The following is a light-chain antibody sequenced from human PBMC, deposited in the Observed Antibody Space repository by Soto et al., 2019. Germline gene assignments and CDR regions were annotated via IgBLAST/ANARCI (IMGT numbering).Light chain of an antibody. CDR2: DAT. Sequence: SYELTQPPSVSVVPGQTAKITCGRDKIGSKIVHWYKQRPGQAPVAVVFDATDRPSGIPDRISASRSGDTATLTISSVDAGDEADYYCQVWASTAEFVVFGSGTKVTVL. V-gene: IGLV3-21*02. J-gene: IGLJ1*01. CDR1: KIGSKI. CDR3: QVWASTAEFVV.